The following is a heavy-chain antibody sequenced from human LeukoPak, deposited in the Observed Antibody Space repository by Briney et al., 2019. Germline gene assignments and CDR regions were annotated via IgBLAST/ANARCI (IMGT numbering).Heavy chain of an antibody. CDR3: ARDLYYYDSSGYLMDYFDY. V-gene: IGHV4-4*02. Sequence: SGTLSLTCAVSGGSISSSNWWSWVRQPPGKGLEWIGEIYHSGSTNYNPSLKSRVTISVDKPKNQFSLKLSSVTAADTAVYYCARDLYYYDSSGYLMDYFDYWGQGTLVTVSS. CDR1: GGSISSSNW. J-gene: IGHJ4*02. CDR2: IYHSGST. D-gene: IGHD3-22*01.